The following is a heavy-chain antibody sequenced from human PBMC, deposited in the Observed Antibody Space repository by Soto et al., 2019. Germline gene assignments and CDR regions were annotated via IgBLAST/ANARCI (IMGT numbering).Heavy chain of an antibody. J-gene: IGHJ5*02. CDR3: AMPRGRFLEWPSAYWFDP. CDR1: GGSFSGYY. Sequence: SETLSLTCAVYGGSFSGYYWSWIRQPPGKGLEWIGEINHSGSTNYNPSLKSRVTISVDTSKNQFSLKLSSVTAADTAVYYCAMPRGRFLEWPSAYWFDPWGQGTLVTVSS. V-gene: IGHV4-34*01. CDR2: INHSGST. D-gene: IGHD3-3*01.